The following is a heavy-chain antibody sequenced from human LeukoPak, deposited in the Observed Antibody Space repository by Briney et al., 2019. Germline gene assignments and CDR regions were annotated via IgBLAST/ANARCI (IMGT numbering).Heavy chain of an antibody. CDR2: INPNSGGT. V-gene: IGHV1-2*02. Sequence: ASVKVSCKASGYTFTGYYMHWVRQAPGQGLEWMGWINPNSGGTNYAQKFQGRVTMTRDTSISTAYMELSRLRSDDTAVYYCARDPRGRFSLVGARLDYWGQGTLVTVSS. J-gene: IGHJ4*02. D-gene: IGHD1-26*01. CDR3: ARDPRGRFSLVGARLDY. CDR1: GYTFTGYY.